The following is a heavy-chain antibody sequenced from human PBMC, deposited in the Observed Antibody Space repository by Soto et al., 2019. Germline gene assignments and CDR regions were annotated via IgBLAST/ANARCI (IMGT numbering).Heavy chain of an antibody. V-gene: IGHV4-31*03. D-gene: IGHD2-15*01. CDR3: AREEARCSGGSCTGNWFDP. Sequence: SETRSLTCTVSGGSISRGGYYWSWIRQHPGKGLEWIGYIYYSGSTYYNPSLKGRVTISVDTSKNQFSLKLSSVTAADTAVYYCAREEARCSGGSCTGNWFDPWGQGTLVTVSS. J-gene: IGHJ5*02. CDR2: IYYSGST. CDR1: GGSISRGGYY.